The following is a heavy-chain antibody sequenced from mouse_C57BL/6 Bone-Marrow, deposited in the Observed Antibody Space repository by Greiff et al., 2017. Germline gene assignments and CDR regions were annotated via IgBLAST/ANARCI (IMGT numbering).Heavy chain of an antibody. CDR3: ARYPYPDV. V-gene: IGHV1-82*01. Sequence: QVQLKESGPELVKPGASVKISCKASGYAFSSSWMNWVKQRPGKGLEWIGRIYPGDGDTNYNGKFKGKATLTADKSSSTAYMQLSSLTSEDSAVYFCARYPYPDVWGTGTTVTVSS. CDR2: IYPGDGDT. J-gene: IGHJ1*03. CDR1: GYAFSSSW.